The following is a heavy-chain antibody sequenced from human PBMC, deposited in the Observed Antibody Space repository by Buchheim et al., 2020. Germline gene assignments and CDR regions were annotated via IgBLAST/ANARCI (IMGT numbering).Heavy chain of an antibody. Sequence: QLVESGGGLVQPGGSLRLSCVATGFTVGSNYMSWVRQAPGKGLEWVSIVYSGGNTHYADSVKGRFIISRDRPTNTVHLQMNSLRPEDTAVYYCASLRSPLTANYYYGLDVWGQGAT. CDR2: VYSGGNT. CDR3: ASLRSPLTANYYYGLDV. CDR1: GFTVGSNY. J-gene: IGHJ6*02. D-gene: IGHD1-20*01. V-gene: IGHV3-66*02.